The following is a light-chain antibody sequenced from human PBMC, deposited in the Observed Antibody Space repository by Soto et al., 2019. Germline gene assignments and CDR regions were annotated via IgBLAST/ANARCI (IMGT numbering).Light chain of an antibody. Sequence: LTQPRSVSGSPGQSVTISCTGTSSDVGGYNYVSWYQQHPGKAPKLMIYDVSKRPSGVPDRFSGSKSGNTASLTISGLQAEDEADYYCCSYAGSYTFYVFGTGTKVTVL. V-gene: IGLV2-11*01. CDR3: CSYAGSYTFYV. CDR1: SSDVGGYNY. CDR2: DVS. J-gene: IGLJ1*01.